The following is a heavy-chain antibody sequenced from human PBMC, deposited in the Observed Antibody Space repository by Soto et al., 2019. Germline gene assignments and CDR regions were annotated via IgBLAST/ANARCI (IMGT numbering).Heavy chain of an antibody. CDR3: ANEVSNSSGWYFYPY. CDR1: GYTFTSYG. D-gene: IGHD6-19*01. Sequence: ASVKVSCKASGYTFTSYGISWVRQAPGQGLEWMGWISAYNGNTNYAQKLQGRVTMTTDTSTSTAYMELRSLRSDDTAVYYCANEVSNSSGWYFYPYWGQGTLVTVSS. CDR2: ISAYNGNT. V-gene: IGHV1-18*01. J-gene: IGHJ4*02.